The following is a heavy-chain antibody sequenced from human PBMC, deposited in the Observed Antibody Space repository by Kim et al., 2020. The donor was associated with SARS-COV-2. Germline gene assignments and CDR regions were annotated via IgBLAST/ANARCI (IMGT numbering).Heavy chain of an antibody. CDR3: ARDPGGLWPTRDC. D-gene: IGHD3-10*01. Sequence: GGSLRLSCAASGFTFSSYSMNWVRQAPGKGLEWVSSISSSSSYIYYADSVKGRFTISRDNAKNSLYLQMNSLRAEDTAVYYCARDPGGLWPTRDCWGHGTLVTVSS. CDR1: GFTFSSYS. J-gene: IGHJ4*01. CDR2: ISSSSSYI. V-gene: IGHV3-21*01.